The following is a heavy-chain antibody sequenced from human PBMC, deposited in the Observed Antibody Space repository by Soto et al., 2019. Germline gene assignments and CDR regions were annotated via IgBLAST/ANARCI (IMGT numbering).Heavy chain of an antibody. J-gene: IGHJ5*02. D-gene: IGHD1-26*01. CDR1: GYTFTNYD. CDR3: ARMATSGTLNWFDP. Sequence: QAQLVQSGAEVKEPGASVKVSCKASGYTFTNYDISWVRQATGQGLEWMGWMNPNSANTGYAQKFQGRVSMTRDTSTNTAYMELSILRSEDTAIYYCARMATSGTLNWFDPWGQGTLVTVSS. V-gene: IGHV1-8*01. CDR2: MNPNSANT.